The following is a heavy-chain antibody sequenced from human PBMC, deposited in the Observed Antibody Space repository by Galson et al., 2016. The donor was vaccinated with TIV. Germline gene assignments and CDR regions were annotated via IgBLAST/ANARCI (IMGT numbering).Heavy chain of an antibody. CDR3: AREKGWRDQEGDALEI. CDR1: GYTFSSYD. CDR2: MNPSNGNT. Sequence: ASGYTFSSYDINWVRQATGQGLEWVGWMNPSNGNTGLAQNFQGRVTMTRDKSTNTAYMELTRLTSEDTAVFYCAREKGWRDQEGDALEIWGQGTMVTVSS. D-gene: IGHD3-3*01. J-gene: IGHJ3*02. V-gene: IGHV1-8*01.